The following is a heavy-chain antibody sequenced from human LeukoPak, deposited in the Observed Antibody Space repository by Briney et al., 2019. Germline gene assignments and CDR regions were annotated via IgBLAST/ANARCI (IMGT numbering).Heavy chain of an antibody. CDR1: GFTFSSYG. V-gene: IGHV3-33*01. J-gene: IGHJ6*02. CDR2: IWYDGSNK. D-gene: IGHD5-12*01. CDR3: ARETGGYDSSLYYYYYGMDV. Sequence: GGSLRLSCAASGFTFSSYGMHWVRQAPGKGLEWVAVIWYDGSNKYYADSVKGRFTISRDNSKNTLYLQMNSLRAEDTAVYYCARETGGYDSSLYYYYYGMDVWGQGTTVTVSS.